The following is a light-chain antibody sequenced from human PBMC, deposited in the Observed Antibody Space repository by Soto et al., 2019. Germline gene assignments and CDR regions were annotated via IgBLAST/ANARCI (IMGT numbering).Light chain of an antibody. V-gene: IGLV2-8*01. CDR1: SSDVGGYNY. CDR3: GSFAGNNKLV. Sequence: QSALTQPPSASGSPGQSVTISCTGTSSDVGGYNYVSWYQQHPGKAPKLMISEVSKRPSGVPDRFSGSKSGNTASLTVSGLQAEDEADYYCGSFAGNNKLVFGGGTKLTVL. CDR2: EVS. J-gene: IGLJ2*01.